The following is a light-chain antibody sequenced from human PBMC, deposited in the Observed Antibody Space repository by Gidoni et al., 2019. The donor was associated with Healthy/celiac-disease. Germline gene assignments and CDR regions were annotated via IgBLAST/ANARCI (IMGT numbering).Light chain of an antibody. J-gene: IGLJ2*01. Sequence: QSALTQPASVTESPGPSISISCTGTSSDFVSYNLVSWYQQHSGKAPNLMIYEVSKRPSGVSNRFSGSKSGNTASLTISGLQAEDEADYYCCSYAGSSTVVFGGGTKLTVL. V-gene: IGLV2-23*02. CDR1: SSDFVSYNL. CDR2: EVS. CDR3: CSYAGSSTVV.